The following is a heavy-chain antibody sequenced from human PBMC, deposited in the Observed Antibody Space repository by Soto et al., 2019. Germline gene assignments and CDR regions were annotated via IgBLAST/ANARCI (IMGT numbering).Heavy chain of an antibody. CDR1: GFTFNTYT. J-gene: IGHJ4*02. V-gene: IGHV3-21*01. Sequence: EVHLVESGGGLVKPGGSLRLSCAASGFTFNTYTLAWVRQAPGRGLEWVSSVSSSSIYIHYGDSVKGRVTISRDNAQNSVYLQMDGLRADDTAVYYCARETYCSSTSCYLDYWGRGTLVTVSS. D-gene: IGHD2-2*01. CDR2: VSSSSIYI. CDR3: ARETYCSSTSCYLDY.